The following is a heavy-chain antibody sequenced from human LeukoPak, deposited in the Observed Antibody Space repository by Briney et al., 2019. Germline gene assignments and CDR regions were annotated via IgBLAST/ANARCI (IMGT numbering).Heavy chain of an antibody. CDR3: ARDPEYYDILTGYYPMDY. Sequence: PGGSLRLSCAASGFTFSSYSMNWVRQAPGKGLEWVSSISSSSSYIYYADSVKGRFTISRDNAKNSLYLQMNSLRAEDTAVYYCARDPEYYDILTGYYPMDYWGQGTLVTVSS. V-gene: IGHV3-21*01. J-gene: IGHJ4*02. D-gene: IGHD3-9*01. CDR1: GFTFSSYS. CDR2: ISSSSSYI.